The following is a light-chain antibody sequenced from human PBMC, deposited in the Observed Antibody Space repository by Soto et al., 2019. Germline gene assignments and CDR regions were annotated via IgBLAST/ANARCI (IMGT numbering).Light chain of an antibody. V-gene: IGLV2-14*01. CDR3: TSYTTSSTYV. CDR2: DVS. J-gene: IGLJ1*01. CDR1: SRDVGCYNY. Sequence: PAPVFGAPGQVITLSRPWNSRDVGCYNYVSWYQQHPGKAPKLMIYDVSNRPSGVSNRFSGSKSGNTASLTISGLQAEDEADYYCTSYTTSSTYVFGTGTKVTVL.